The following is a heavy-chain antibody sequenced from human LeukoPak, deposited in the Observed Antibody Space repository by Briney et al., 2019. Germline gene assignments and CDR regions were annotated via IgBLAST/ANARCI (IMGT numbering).Heavy chain of an antibody. J-gene: IGHJ4*02. D-gene: IGHD2-2*01. V-gene: IGHV1-69*13. CDR3: ARESGYCSSTSCFPFDY. Sequence: GASVKVSCKASGGTFSSYDISWVRQAPGQGLEWMGGIIPIFGTANYAQKFQGRVTITADESTSTAYMELSSLRSEDTAVYYCARESGYCSSTSCFPFDYWGQGTLVTVSS. CDR2: IIPIFGTA. CDR1: GGTFSSYD.